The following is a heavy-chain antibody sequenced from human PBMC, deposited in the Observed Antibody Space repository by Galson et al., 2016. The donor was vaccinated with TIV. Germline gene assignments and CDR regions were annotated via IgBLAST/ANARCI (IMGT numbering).Heavy chain of an antibody. CDR2: ITPLFGTA. D-gene: IGHD5-18*01. CDR1: GGTFSTSV. J-gene: IGHJ6*02. Sequence: SVKVSCKASGGTFSTSVFNWLRQAPGQGLEWMGVITPLFGTANYAQTFQGRLTITADESTSTAHMELSSLRSEDTAVYFCATDGNTALDTYPYYYGMDVWGQGTTVTVSS. V-gene: IGHV1-69*13. CDR3: ATDGNTALDTYPYYYGMDV.